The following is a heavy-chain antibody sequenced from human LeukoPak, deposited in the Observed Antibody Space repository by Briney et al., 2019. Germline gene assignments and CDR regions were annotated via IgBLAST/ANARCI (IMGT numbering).Heavy chain of an antibody. J-gene: IGHJ4*02. CDR3: AKDHAYRVERFLEWLLRGGYYFDY. D-gene: IGHD3-3*01. V-gene: IGHV3-11*01. CDR1: GFTFSDYY. Sequence: PGGSLRLSCAASGFTFSDYYMSWIRQAPGKGLEWVSYISSSGSTIYYADSVKGRFTISRDNAKNSLYLQMNSLRAEDTAVYYCAKDHAYRVERFLEWLLRGGYYFDYWGQGTLVTVSS. CDR2: ISSSGSTI.